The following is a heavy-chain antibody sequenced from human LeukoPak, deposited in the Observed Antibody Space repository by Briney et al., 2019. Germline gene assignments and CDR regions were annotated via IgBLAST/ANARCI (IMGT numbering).Heavy chain of an antibody. D-gene: IGHD6-25*01. V-gene: IGHV3-48*01. CDR3: ARGSGSSAWRVDY. Sequence: HSGGSLRLSCAASGLTFSGFSMNWVRQAPGKGLEWVSYISSSSSTIDYADSVKGRFTISRDNAKNSLYLQMNSLRAEDTAVYYCARGSGSSAWRVDYWGQGTLVTVSS. CDR1: GLTFSGFS. J-gene: IGHJ4*02. CDR2: ISSSSSTI.